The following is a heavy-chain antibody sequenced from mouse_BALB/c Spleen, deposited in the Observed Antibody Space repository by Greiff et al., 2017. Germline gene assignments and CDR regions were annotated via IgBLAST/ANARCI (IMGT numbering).Heavy chain of an antibody. J-gene: IGHJ4*01. CDR3: ARRPGRAMDY. V-gene: IGHV1-80*01. D-gene: IGHD3-3*01. CDR2: IYPGDGDT. CDR1: GYAFSSYW. Sequence: QVQLQQSGAELVRPGSSVKISCKASGYAFSSYWMNWVKQRPGQGLEWIGQIYPGDGDTNYNGKFKGKATLTADKSSSTAYMQLSSLTSEDSAVYFCARRPGRAMDYWGQGTSVTVSS.